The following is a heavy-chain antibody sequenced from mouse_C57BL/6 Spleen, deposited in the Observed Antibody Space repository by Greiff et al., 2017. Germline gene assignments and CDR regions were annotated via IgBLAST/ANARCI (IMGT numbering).Heavy chain of an antibody. CDR3: AREPIYYGNYGGY. CDR2: INPSSGYT. Sequence: QVQLQQSGAELAKPGASVKLSCKASGYTFTSYWMHWVKQRPGHGLEWIGYINPSSGYTKYNQKFKDKATLTADKSSSTAYMQLSSLTYEDSAVYYCAREPIYYGNYGGYWGQGTTLTVSS. CDR1: GYTFTSYW. V-gene: IGHV1-7*01. J-gene: IGHJ2*01. D-gene: IGHD2-1*01.